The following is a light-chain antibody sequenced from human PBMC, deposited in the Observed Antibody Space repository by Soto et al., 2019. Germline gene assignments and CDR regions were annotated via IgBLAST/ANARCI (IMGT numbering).Light chain of an antibody. CDR1: QYIDTD. V-gene: IGKV3-11*01. CDR3: QQSYRTPHT. J-gene: IGKJ2*01. CDR2: DAS. Sequence: EILLTQSPATLSLSPGERATLPCRASQYIDTDLAWYQQKPGQAPRLLIYDASTRAPGIPGRFSGSGSGTDFTLTITSLETEDFAVYYCQQSYRTPHTFGQGTKLETK.